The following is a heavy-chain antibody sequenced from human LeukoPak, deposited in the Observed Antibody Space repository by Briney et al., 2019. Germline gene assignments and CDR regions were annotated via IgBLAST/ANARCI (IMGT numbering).Heavy chain of an antibody. CDR2: IYPGDSRT. Sequence: GESLKISCKGSGYSVTTYWIAWVRQMPGKGPEWMGIIYPGDSRTRYSPSFQGQVTFSADKSSITAYLQWSSLKASDTAMYYCATHYAPGNDPHAFDVWGQGTMVTVSP. CDR1: GYSVTTYW. V-gene: IGHV5-51*01. CDR3: ATHYAPGNDPHAFDV. D-gene: IGHD3-10*01. J-gene: IGHJ3*01.